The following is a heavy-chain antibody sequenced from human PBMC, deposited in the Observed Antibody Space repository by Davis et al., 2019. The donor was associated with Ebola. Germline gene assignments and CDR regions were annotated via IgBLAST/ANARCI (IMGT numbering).Heavy chain of an antibody. J-gene: IGHJ4*02. CDR1: DASISGHY. D-gene: IGHD5-18*01. CDR3: SRFGYGAY. V-gene: IGHV4-59*11. Sequence: PGGSLRLSCTVSDASISGHYWNWFRQPPGKGLEWIGFISGSGRTSYNPSLKSRVTISADTSKNQFSLSLSSVTAADTAVYFCSRFGYGAYWGQGTLVTVSS. CDR2: ISGSGRT.